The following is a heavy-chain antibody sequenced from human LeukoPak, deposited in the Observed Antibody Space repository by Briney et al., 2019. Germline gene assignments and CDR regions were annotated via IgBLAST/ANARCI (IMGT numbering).Heavy chain of an antibody. CDR2: IYTGGST. Sequence: SETLSLTCTVSGGSISSYYWSWIRQPAGKGLEWIGRIYTGGSTNYNPSLKSRVTMSVDTSKNQFSLKLSSATAADTAVYYCARDGIVGASRDYYYGMDVWGQGTTVTVSS. CDR3: ARDGIVGASRDYYYGMDV. J-gene: IGHJ6*02. D-gene: IGHD1-26*01. CDR1: GGSISSYY. V-gene: IGHV4-4*07.